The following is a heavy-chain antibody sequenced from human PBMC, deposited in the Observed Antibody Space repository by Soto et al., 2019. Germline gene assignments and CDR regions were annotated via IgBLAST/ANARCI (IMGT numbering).Heavy chain of an antibody. CDR2: IIPIFGTA. CDR1: GGTFSSYA. D-gene: IGHD3-10*01. CDR3: ARTFGMVRRNYGMDV. V-gene: IGHV1-69*06. Sequence: SVKVSCKASGGTFSSYAISWVRQAPGQGLEWMGGIIPIFGTANYAQKFQGRVTITADKSTSTAYMELSSLRSEDTAVYYCARTFGMVRRNYGMDVWGQGTTVTVSS. J-gene: IGHJ6*02.